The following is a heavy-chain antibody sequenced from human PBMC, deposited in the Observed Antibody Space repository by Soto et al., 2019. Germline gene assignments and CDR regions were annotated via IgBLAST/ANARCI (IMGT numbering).Heavy chain of an antibody. J-gene: IGHJ4*02. CDR1: GGSISSGDYY. CDR2: ISYSGST. CDR3: AREPLCSSPSCRGGAFAY. D-gene: IGHD2-2*01. Sequence: QVQLQESGPGLVKPSQTLSLTCTVSGGSISSGDYYWSWIRQPPGKGLEWIGYISYSGSTSYIPSLKSRVSISLDTSKNQFSLKLSSVTAADTAVYYCAREPLCSSPSCRGGAFAYWGQGTLVTVSS. V-gene: IGHV4-30-4*01.